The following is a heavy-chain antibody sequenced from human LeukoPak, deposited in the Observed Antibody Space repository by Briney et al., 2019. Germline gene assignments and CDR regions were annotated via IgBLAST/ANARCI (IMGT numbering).Heavy chain of an antibody. CDR1: GGSISSSSYY. D-gene: IGHD7-27*01. Sequence: PSETLSLTCTVSGGSISSSSYYWGWIPQPPGKGLEWIGRIYYSGSTYYNPSLKSRVTISVDTSKNQFSLKLTSVTAADTAVYFCARLAGVNSFDPWGQVTLVTVSS. V-gene: IGHV4-39*01. CDR3: ARLAGVNSFDP. J-gene: IGHJ5*02. CDR2: IYYSGST.